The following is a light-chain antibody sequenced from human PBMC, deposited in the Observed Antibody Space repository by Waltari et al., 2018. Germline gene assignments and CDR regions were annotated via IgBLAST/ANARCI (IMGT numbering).Light chain of an antibody. V-gene: IGKV3-20*01. CDR3: QQSGDSHRA. CDR1: QSVANNF. J-gene: IGKJ1*01. Sequence: EIVLTQSTGTLSLSPGETATLFCRTSQSVANNFFAWFQQKPGQCPRRLIFGVSSRDTGVPDRFSGSGSGTDFTLTSSRLQPEDFAVYYCQQSGDSHRAFGQGTRLEIK. CDR2: GVS.